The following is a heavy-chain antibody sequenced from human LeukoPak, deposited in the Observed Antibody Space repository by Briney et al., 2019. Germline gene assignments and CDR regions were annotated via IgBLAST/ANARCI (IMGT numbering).Heavy chain of an antibody. D-gene: IGHD3-10*02. CDR3: ARLIGSGSYFPGPDYYYYGMDV. Sequence: GASVKVSCKASGYTFTSYGISWVRRAPGQGLEWMGWISAYNGNTNYAQKLQGRVTMTTDTSTSTAYMELRSLRSDDTAVYYCARLIGSGSYFPGPDYYYYGMDVWGQGTTVTVSS. CDR2: ISAYNGNT. V-gene: IGHV1-18*01. CDR1: GYTFTSYG. J-gene: IGHJ6*02.